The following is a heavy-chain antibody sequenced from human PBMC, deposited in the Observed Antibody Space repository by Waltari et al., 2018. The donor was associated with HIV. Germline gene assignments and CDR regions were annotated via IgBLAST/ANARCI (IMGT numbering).Heavy chain of an antibody. D-gene: IGHD1-26*01. CDR1: GGSFNGYY. V-gene: IGHV4-34*02. Sequence: QARLQPWGAGLLKPSETLSLTCAVYGGSFNGYYWSWIRQPPGKGLECTGEINQSGSIKYNPSLKSRVIISVDRYTNQFSLKLTSVTAADTALYYCARGSWGSGMDVWGRGTTVIVSS. J-gene: IGHJ6*02. CDR2: INQSGSI. CDR3: ARGSWGSGMDV.